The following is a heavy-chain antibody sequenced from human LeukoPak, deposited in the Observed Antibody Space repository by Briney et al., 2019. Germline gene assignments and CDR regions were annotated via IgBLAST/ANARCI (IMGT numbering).Heavy chain of an antibody. CDR3: ARAYYDSSGPLYGMDV. V-gene: IGHV4-39*01. CDR2: IYYSGST. J-gene: IGHJ6*02. D-gene: IGHD3-22*01. CDR1: GGSISSSSYY. Sequence: SETLSLTCTVSGGSISSSSYYWGWIRQPPGKGLEWIGSIYYSGSTYYNPSLKSRVTISVDTSKNQFSLKLSSVTAADTAVYYCARAYYDSSGPLYGMDVWGQGTTVTVSS.